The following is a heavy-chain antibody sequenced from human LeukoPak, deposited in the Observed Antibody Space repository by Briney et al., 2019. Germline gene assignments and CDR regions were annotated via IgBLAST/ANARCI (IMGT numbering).Heavy chain of an antibody. J-gene: IGHJ4*02. CDR1: GGTFSSYA. CDR3: ARDHTAYYYDSSGLGY. D-gene: IGHD3-22*01. V-gene: IGHV1-69*13. Sequence: SVKVSCKTSGGTFSSYAISWVRQAPGQGLEWMGGIIPIFGTANYAQKFQGRVTITADESTSTAYMELSSLRSEDTAVYYCARDHTAYYYDSSGLGYWGQGTLVTVSS. CDR2: IIPIFGTA.